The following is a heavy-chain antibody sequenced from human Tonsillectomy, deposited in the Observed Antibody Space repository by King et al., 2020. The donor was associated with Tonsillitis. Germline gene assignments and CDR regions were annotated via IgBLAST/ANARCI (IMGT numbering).Heavy chain of an antibody. J-gene: IGHJ5*02. D-gene: IGHD2-2*03. V-gene: IGHV1-69*01. CDR2: IIPIFGTA. CDR1: GGTFSNYA. Sequence: QLVQSGAEVKKPGSSVKVSCKASGGTFSNYALTWVRQAPGQGLEWMGGIIPIFGTANYAQKFLGRVTITADESTSTVYMELNSLRSEDTAVYYCAREGSEVDIDRLGKWPDPWGQGTLVTVSS. CDR3: AREGSEVDIDRLGKWPDP.